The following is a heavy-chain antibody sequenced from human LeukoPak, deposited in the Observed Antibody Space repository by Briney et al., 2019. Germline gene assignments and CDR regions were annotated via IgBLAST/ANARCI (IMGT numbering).Heavy chain of an antibody. Sequence: SETLSLTCTVSGYSISSGYYLSWIRRPPGKGLEWIGSIYHSGSTYYNPALKSRVTISVDTSKNQVSLKLSSVTAADTAVYYCFRSAKYSYDGTPDYWGQGTLVTVSS. J-gene: IGHJ4*02. CDR2: IYHSGST. V-gene: IGHV4-38-2*02. D-gene: IGHD5-18*01. CDR1: GYSISSGYY. CDR3: FRSAKYSYDGTPDY.